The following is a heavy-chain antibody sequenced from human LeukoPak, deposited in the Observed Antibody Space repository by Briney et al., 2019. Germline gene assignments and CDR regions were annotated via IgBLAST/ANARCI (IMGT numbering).Heavy chain of an antibody. Sequence: GGSLRLSCAASGFTFSSYAMSWVRQAPGKGLEWVSAISGSGGSTYYPDSVKGRFTISRDNSKNTLYLQMNSLRADDTAVYYCAKSWCETICYGIYDWGQGTLVTVS. D-gene: IGHD2-2*01. V-gene: IGHV3-23*01. CDR2: ISGSGGST. CDR1: GFTFSSYA. J-gene: IGHJ4*02. CDR3: AKSWCETICYGIYD.